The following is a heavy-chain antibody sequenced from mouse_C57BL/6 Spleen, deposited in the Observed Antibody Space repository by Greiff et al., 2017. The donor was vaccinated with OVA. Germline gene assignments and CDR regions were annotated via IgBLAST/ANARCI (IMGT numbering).Heavy chain of an antibody. J-gene: IGHJ2*01. CDR2: INPSSGYT. D-gene: IGHD1-1*01. Sequence: QVQLQQSGAELARPGASVKMSCKASGYTFTSYTMHWVKQRPGQGLEWIGYINPSSGYTKYNQKFKDKATLTADNSSSTAYMQLSSLTSEYSAVYYCARSGDITAVVATDYWGQGTTLTVSS. CDR1: GYTFTSYT. V-gene: IGHV1-4*01. CDR3: ARSGDITAVVATDY.